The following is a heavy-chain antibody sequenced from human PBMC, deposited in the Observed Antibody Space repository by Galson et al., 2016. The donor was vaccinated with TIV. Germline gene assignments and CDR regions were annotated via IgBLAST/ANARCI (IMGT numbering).Heavy chain of an antibody. CDR1: GYTFRNYA. CDR3: AREKAGPGY. V-gene: IGHV7-4-1*02. D-gene: IGHD6-19*01. CDR2: INTDTGHP. Sequence: SVKVACKASGYTFRNYAMNWMRQAPGQGFEWMGWINTDTGHPTYAQGFTGRFVFSLDTSVNTAYLEITSLRTEDTAVYYCAREKAGPGYWGQGTLLTVSS. J-gene: IGHJ4*02.